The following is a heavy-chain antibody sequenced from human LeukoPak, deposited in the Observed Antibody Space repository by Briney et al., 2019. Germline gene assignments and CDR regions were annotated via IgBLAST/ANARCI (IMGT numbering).Heavy chain of an antibody. D-gene: IGHD3-10*01. CDR2: ISSSRSYI. CDR3: ARDGDYYGSRSYRDGFDI. J-gene: IGHJ3*02. V-gene: IGHV3-21*01. CDR1: GFTFSSYS. Sequence: PGRSLRLSCAASGFTFSSYSMNWVRQAPGKGLEWISCISSSRSYIYYADSVKGRFTISRDNAKDSLYLQMNSLRAEDTAVYYCARDGDYYGSRSYRDGFDIWGQGTMVTVSS.